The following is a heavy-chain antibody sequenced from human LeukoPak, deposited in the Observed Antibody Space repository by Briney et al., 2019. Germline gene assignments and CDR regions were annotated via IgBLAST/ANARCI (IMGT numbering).Heavy chain of an antibody. D-gene: IGHD3-10*01. J-gene: IGHJ4*02. Sequence: GGSLRLSCAASGFTFSSYSMNWVRQAPGKGLEWVSSISSSSSYIYYADSVKGRFTISRDDAKNSLYLQMNSLRAEDTAVYYCARDPGSYNFDYWGQGTLVTVSS. CDR3: ARDPGSYNFDY. V-gene: IGHV3-21*01. CDR2: ISSSSSYI. CDR1: GFTFSSYS.